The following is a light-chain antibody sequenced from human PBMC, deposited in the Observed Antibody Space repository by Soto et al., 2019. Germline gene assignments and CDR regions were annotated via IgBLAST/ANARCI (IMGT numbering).Light chain of an antibody. Sequence: LTQPPSVSVAPGQTARITCGGNNIGSKSVHWYQQKPGQAPVLVVYDDIDRPTGIPERFSGSNSGNPAALTISRVEAGDEADYYCQVWDRSSDHYVFGTGTKV. V-gene: IGLV3-21*02. J-gene: IGLJ1*01. CDR2: DDI. CDR3: QVWDRSSDHYV. CDR1: NIGSKS.